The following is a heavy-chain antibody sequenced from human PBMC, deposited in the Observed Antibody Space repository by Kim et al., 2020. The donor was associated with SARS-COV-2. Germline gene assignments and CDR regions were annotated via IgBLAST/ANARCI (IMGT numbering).Heavy chain of an antibody. CDR2: ISGSGGST. CDR3: AKYWMVRGVITDYYYYGMDV. Sequence: GGSLRLSCAASGFTFSSYAMSWVRQAPGKGLEWVSAISGSGGSTYYADSVKGRFTISRDNSKNTLYLQMNILRAEDTAVYYCAKYWMVRGVITDYYYYGMDVWGQGTTVTVSS. V-gene: IGHV3-23*01. CDR1: GFTFSSYA. D-gene: IGHD3-10*01. J-gene: IGHJ6*02.